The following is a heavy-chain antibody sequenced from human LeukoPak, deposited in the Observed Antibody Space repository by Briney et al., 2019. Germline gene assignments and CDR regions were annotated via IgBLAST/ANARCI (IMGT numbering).Heavy chain of an antibody. V-gene: IGHV1-2*02. CDR1: GYTFTGYY. CDR2: INPNSGGT. CDR3: ARNWFVSGTYVFDN. Sequence: ASVKVSCKASGYTFTGYYMHWVRQAPGQGLEWMGWINPNSGGTNYAQKFQGRVTMTRDTSISTAYMELSRLTYEDTAVYYCARNWFVSGTYVFDNWGQGTLATVSS. J-gene: IGHJ4*02. D-gene: IGHD1-26*01.